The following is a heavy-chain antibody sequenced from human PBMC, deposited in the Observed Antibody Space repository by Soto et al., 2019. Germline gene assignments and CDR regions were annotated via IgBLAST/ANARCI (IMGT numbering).Heavy chain of an antibody. J-gene: IGHJ4*02. CDR1: GYTFTSYG. Sequence: ASVKVSCKASGYTFTSYGISWVRQAPGQGLEWMGWISAYNGNTNYAQKLQGRVTMTTDTSTSTAYMELRSLRSDDTAVYYCARGIMITFGGVNSDYWGQGTLVTVSS. V-gene: IGHV1-18*01. CDR3: ARGIMITFGGVNSDY. CDR2: ISAYNGNT. D-gene: IGHD3-16*01.